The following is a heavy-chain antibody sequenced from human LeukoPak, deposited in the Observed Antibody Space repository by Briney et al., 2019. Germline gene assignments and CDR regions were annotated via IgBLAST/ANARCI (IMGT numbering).Heavy chain of an antibody. J-gene: IGHJ6*03. Sequence: SETLSLTCTVSGGSISSYYWSWIRQPPGKGLEWIGYIYYSGSTNYNPSLKSRVTISVDTSKNQFSLKLSSVTAADTAVYYCARDPGPAHPSQYYYYYMDVWGKGTTVTVSS. V-gene: IGHV4-59*01. CDR3: ARDPGPAHPSQYYYYYMDV. CDR2: IYYSGST. D-gene: IGHD2-2*01. CDR1: GGSISSYY.